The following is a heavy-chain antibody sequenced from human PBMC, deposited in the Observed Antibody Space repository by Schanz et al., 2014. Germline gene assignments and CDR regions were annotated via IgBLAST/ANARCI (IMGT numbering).Heavy chain of an antibody. CDR1: RFAFSNCG. V-gene: IGHV3-33*06. J-gene: IGHJ4*02. CDR2: IWYDGSNK. CDR3: AKDVRGYYKPFDY. Sequence: QAQLVESGGGVVQPGGSLRLSCAASRFAFSNCGMHWVRQAPGKGLEWVAVIWYDGSNKDYADSVKGRFTISRDNSKNTLYLQMNILRAEDTAVYYCAKDVRGYYKPFDYWGQGTLVTVSS. D-gene: IGHD3-22*01.